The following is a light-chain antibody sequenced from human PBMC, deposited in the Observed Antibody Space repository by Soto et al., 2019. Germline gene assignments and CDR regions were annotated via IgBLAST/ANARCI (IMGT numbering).Light chain of an antibody. V-gene: IGLV1-40*01. Sequence: QSVLTQPPSVSGAPGQRVTISCTGTSSNFGTHYDVHWYQQFPGTAPKLLIYVNTNRASGVPARFSGSKSDTSAFLAITGLQAADEADYYCSLYTSENTYVFGTGTKLTVL. CDR3: SLYTSENTYV. CDR2: VNT. J-gene: IGLJ1*01. CDR1: SSNFGTHYD.